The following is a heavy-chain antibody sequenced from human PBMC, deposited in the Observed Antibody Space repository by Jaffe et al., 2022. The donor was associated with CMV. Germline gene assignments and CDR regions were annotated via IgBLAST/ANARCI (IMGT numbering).Heavy chain of an antibody. Sequence: EVQLVESGGGLVQPGGSLRLSCAASGFTFSSYEMNWVRQAPGKGLEWVSYISSSGSTIYYADSVKGRFTISRDNAKNSLYLQMNSLRAEDTAVYYCARFGSSWYLHDAFDIWGQGTMVTVSS. D-gene: IGHD6-13*01. CDR2: ISSSGSTI. CDR1: GFTFSSYE. CDR3: ARFGSSWYLHDAFDI. V-gene: IGHV3-48*03. J-gene: IGHJ3*02.